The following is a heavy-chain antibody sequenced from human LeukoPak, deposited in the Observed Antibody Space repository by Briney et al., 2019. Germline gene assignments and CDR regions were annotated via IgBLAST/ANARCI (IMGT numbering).Heavy chain of an antibody. CDR3: ARGGPSIAAAGRGPNWFDP. CDR2: INHSGST. V-gene: IGHV4-34*01. CDR1: GGSFSGYY. Sequence: SETLSLTCAVYGGSFSGYYWSWIRQPPGEGLEWIGEINHSGSTNYNPSLKSRVTISVDTSKNQFSLKLSSVTAADTAVYYCARGGPSIAAAGRGPNWFDPWGQGTLVTVSS. J-gene: IGHJ5*02. D-gene: IGHD6-13*01.